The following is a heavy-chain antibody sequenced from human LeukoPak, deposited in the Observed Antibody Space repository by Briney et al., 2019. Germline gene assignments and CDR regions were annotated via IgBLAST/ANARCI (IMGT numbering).Heavy chain of an antibody. J-gene: IGHJ3*02. Sequence: PSGTLCLTCAVSGDSISSSNWWSWVRQPPGKGLEWIGEIYHSGSTNYNPSLKSRVTVSVDKSKHQFSMKLSSVTGADAAVYYCARTVPTFPYAFDIWGQGTMVTVSS. CDR2: IYHSGST. D-gene: IGHD2-21*01. CDR3: ARTVPTFPYAFDI. V-gene: IGHV4-4*02. CDR1: GDSISSSNW.